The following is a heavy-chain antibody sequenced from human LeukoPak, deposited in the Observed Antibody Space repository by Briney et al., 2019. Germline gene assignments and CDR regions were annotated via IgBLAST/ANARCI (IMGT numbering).Heavy chain of an antibody. J-gene: IGHJ4*02. CDR2: XXXNSGNT. V-gene: IGHV1-8*01. Sequence: ASVKVSCKASGYTFTSYDINWVRQATGQGLXXXXXXXXNSGNTGYAQKFQGRVTMTTNTSISTAYMELSSLRSEDTAVYYCARGMGSGSYSAAYYFDYWGQGTLVTVSS. D-gene: IGHD3-22*01. CDR1: GYTFTSYD. CDR3: ARGMGSGSYSAAYYFDY.